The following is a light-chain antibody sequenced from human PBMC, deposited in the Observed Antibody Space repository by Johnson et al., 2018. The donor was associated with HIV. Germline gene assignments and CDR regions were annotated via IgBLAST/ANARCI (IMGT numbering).Light chain of an antibody. CDR3: GTWDSSLSAGV. CDR2: DSN. CDR1: SSNIGNNY. Sequence: HSVLTQPPSVSAAPGQKVTISCSGSSSNIGNNYVSWYQQLPGTAPKLLIYDSNKRPSGIPDRFSASKSGTSATLGITGLQTGDEADYYCGTWDSSLSAGVFGAGTKVTVL. V-gene: IGLV1-51*01. J-gene: IGLJ1*01.